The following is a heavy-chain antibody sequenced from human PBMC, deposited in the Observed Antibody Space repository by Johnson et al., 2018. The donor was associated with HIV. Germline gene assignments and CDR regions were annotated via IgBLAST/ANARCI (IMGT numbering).Heavy chain of an antibody. V-gene: IGHV3-66*02. D-gene: IGHD6-13*01. CDR3: AKNFRGGIVATGDAFDT. Sequence: VQLVESGGGVVQPGRSLRLSCAASGFTVSSNYMSWIRQAPGKGLEWISYISSDGSTIDYADSAKGRFTISKDNSKNTLYLQMNSLRSEDTALYYCAKNFRGGIVATGDAFDTWGQGTMVTVSA. CDR1: GFTVSSNY. CDR2: ISSDGSTI. J-gene: IGHJ3*02.